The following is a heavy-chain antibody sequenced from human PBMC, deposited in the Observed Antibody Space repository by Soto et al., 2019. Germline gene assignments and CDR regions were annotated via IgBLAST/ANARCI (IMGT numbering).Heavy chain of an antibody. Sequence: EVQLVESGGGLVQPGGSLRLSCAASGFTLSNYAVNWVRQAPGKGLEWVSYISSDSRYIYYGDSVKGRFTISRDNARNSVYLQMNSLSDEVTAVYYCARIKLVEFFFSNVDVYDMDVWGQGTPVTVSS. CDR2: ISSDSRYI. CDR1: GFTLSNYA. CDR3: ARIKLVEFFFSNVDVYDMDV. J-gene: IGHJ6*02. V-gene: IGHV3-48*02. D-gene: IGHD3-16*01.